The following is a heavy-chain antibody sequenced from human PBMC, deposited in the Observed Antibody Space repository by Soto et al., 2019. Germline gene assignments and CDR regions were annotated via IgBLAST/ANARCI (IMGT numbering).Heavy chain of an antibody. Sequence: QVQLVQSGAEVKKPGSSVKVSCKASGGTFSSYAISWVRQAPGQGLEWMGGIIPIFGTANYAQKFQGRVPSTXDXYTSTAYMELSSLRSEDTAVYYCARFIAAASRWFDPWGQGTLVTVSS. J-gene: IGHJ5*02. CDR3: ARFIAAASRWFDP. CDR2: IIPIFGTA. D-gene: IGHD6-13*01. CDR1: GGTFSSYA. V-gene: IGHV1-69*05.